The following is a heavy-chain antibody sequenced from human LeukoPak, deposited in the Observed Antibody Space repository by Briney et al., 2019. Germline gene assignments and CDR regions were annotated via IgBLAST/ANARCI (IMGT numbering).Heavy chain of an antibody. V-gene: IGHV1-69*13. CDR1: GGTFSSYA. CDR2: IIPIFGTA. CDR3: ARDNSVGDIAWWFDP. J-gene: IGHJ5*02. Sequence: SVKVSCKASGGTFSSYAISWVRQAPGQGLEWMGGIIPIFGTANYAQKFQGRVTITADESTSTAYMELSSLRSEDTAVYYCARDNSVGDIAWWFDPWGQGTLVTVSS. D-gene: IGHD3-16*02.